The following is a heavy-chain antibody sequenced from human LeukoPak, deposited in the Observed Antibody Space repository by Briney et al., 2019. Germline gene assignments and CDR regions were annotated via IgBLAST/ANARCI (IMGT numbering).Heavy chain of an antibody. CDR1: GGSISSSSYY. CDR2: IYYSGST. J-gene: IGHJ3*02. CDR3: ARHGGSLSFGDI. Sequence: PSETLSLTCTVSGGSISSSSYYWGWIRQPPGKGLEWIGTIYYSGSTYYNPSLKSRVTISVDTSKNQFSLKLSSVTAADTAVYYCARHGGSLSFGDIWGQGTMVTVSS. D-gene: IGHD3-16*01. V-gene: IGHV4-39*01.